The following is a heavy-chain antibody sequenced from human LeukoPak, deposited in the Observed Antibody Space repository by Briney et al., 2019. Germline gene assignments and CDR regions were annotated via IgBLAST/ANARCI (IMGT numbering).Heavy chain of an antibody. Sequence: GESLKISCKGSGYSFTSYWIGWVRQMPGKGLEWMGIIYRGYSDTRYSPPFQGQVTISADKSISTAYLQWSSLKASDTAIYYCARADRGVTPFDYWGQGTLVTVSS. J-gene: IGHJ4*02. CDR2: IYRGYSDT. D-gene: IGHD3-10*01. CDR1: GYSFTSYW. V-gene: IGHV5-51*01. CDR3: ARADRGVTPFDY.